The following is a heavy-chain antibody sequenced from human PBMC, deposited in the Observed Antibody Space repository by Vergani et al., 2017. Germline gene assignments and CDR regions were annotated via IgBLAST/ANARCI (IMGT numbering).Heavy chain of an antibody. D-gene: IGHD3-9*01. CDR3: ARADYGILTGYRY. CDR1: GYTFSNYY. J-gene: IGHJ4*02. V-gene: IGHV1-46*03. Sequence: QVQVVQSGAEVKKSGASVKVSCKTSGYTFSNYYMHWVRQAPGQGLEWMGIINPSGGHTNYAQKFQGRVTMTRDTSTSTVYMELSSLRSEDTAIYYCARADYGILTGYRYWGQRTLVTVSA. CDR2: INPSGGHT.